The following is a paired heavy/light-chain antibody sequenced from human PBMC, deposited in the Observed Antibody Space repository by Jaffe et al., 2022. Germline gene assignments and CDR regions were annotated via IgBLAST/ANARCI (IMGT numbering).Heavy chain of an antibody. V-gene: IGHV3-53*02. CDR3: ASWVLGYCSGGSCYDAFDI. Sequence: EVQLVETGGGLIQPGGSLRLSCAASGFTVSSNYMSWVRQAPGKGLEWVSVIYSGGSTYYADSVKGRFTISRDNSKNTLYLQMNSLRAEDTAVYYCASWVLGYCSGGSCYDAFDIWGQGTMVTVSS. CDR1: GFTVSSNY. J-gene: IGHJ3*02. CDR2: IYSGGST. D-gene: IGHD2-15*01.
Light chain of an antibody. CDR3: QQRSNWPPFT. CDR1: QSVSSY. CDR2: DAS. V-gene: IGKV3-11*01. J-gene: IGKJ4*01. Sequence: EIVLTQSPATLSLSPGERATLSCRASQSVSSYLAWYQQKPGQAPRLLIYDASNRATGIPARFSGSGSGTDFTLTISSLEPEDFAVYYCQQRSNWPPFTFGGGTKVEIK.